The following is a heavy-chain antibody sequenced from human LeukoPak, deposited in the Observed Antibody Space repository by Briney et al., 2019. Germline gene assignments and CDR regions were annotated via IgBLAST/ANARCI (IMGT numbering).Heavy chain of an antibody. J-gene: IGHJ4*02. V-gene: IGHV3-33*01. CDR2: IQYDGSKK. D-gene: IGHD4-17*01. CDR1: GFTFSSYG. CDR3: ARDRSYGSFDY. Sequence: GGSLRLSCAASGFTFSSYGMHWVRQAPGKGREWVAGIQYDGSKKYYGDSVKGRFTISRDDSKNTLYLQMNSLRAEDTAVYYCARDRSYGSFDYWGQGTLVTVSS.